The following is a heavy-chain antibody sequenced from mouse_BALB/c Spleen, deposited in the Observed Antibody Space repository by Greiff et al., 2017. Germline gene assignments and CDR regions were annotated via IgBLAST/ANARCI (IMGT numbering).Heavy chain of an antibody. V-gene: IGHV2-9*02. D-gene: IGHD2-1*01. CDR1: GFSLTSYG. Sequence: QVQLKQSGPGLVAPSQSLSITCTVSGFSLTSYGVHWVRQPPGKGLEWLGVIWAGGSTNYNSALMSRLSISKDNSKSQVFLKMNSLQTDDTAMYYCARGGNFHYYAMDYWGQGTSVTVSS. CDR2: IWAGGST. J-gene: IGHJ4*01. CDR3: ARGGNFHYYAMDY.